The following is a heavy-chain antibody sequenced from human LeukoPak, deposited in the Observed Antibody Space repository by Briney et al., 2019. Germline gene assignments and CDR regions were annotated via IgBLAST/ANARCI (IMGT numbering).Heavy chain of an antibody. CDR3: VRDLDSYFDY. CDR1: GYTFTSYD. J-gene: IGHJ4*02. Sequence: GASVKVSCKASGYTFTSYDINRVRQATGQGLEWMGWMNPNSGNTGYAQKFQGRVTMTRNTSISTAYMELSSLRAEDTAVYYCVRDLDSYFDYWGQGTLVTVSS. CDR2: MNPNSGNT. V-gene: IGHV1-8*01.